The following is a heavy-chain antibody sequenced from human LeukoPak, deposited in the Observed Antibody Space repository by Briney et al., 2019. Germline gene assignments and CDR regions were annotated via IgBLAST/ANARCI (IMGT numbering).Heavy chain of an antibody. Sequence: GGPLRLSCVASGFAFSNYAMSWVRLAPGRGLEWVSVISGSGLTTFYADSVKGRFTISRDNSKSTLYLQMNSLRAEDTAVYYCAKERRGQSRDNYFDYWGQGTLVTVSS. CDR3: AKERRGQSRDNYFDY. V-gene: IGHV3-23*01. CDR1: GFAFSNYA. J-gene: IGHJ4*02. D-gene: IGHD2-15*01. CDR2: ISGSGLTT.